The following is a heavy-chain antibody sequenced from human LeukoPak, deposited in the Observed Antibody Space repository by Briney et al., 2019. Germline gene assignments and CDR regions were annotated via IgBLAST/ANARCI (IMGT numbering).Heavy chain of an antibody. Sequence: GGSLRLSCAASGFSFSSYAMNWVRQAPGKGLEWVSSITSSSGYILYADSVKGRFTISRDNSKNTLYLQMNSLRAEDAAVYYCARENKAVAAHYFDYWGQGTLVTVSS. CDR3: ARENKAVAAHYFDY. J-gene: IGHJ4*02. CDR2: ITSSSGYI. D-gene: IGHD6-19*01. CDR1: GFSFSSYA. V-gene: IGHV3-21*01.